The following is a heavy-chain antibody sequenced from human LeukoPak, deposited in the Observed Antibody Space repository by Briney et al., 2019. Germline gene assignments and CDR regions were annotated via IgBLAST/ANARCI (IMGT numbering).Heavy chain of an antibody. V-gene: IGHV1-18*01. D-gene: IGHD6-19*01. Sequence: ASVKVSCKASGYTFTSYGISWVRQAPGQGLEWMGWISAYNGNTNYAQKLQGRVTMTTDTSTSTAYMELSRLRSDDTAVYYCAAVAGLGNAFDIWGQGTMVTVSS. CDR1: GYTFTSYG. CDR2: ISAYNGNT. CDR3: AAVAGLGNAFDI. J-gene: IGHJ3*02.